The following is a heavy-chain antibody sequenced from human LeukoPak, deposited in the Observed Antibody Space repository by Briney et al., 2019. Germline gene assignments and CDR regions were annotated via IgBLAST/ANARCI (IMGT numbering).Heavy chain of an antibody. Sequence: GGSLRLSCAASGFTFSSYSMNWVRQAPGKGLEWVSYISSSSSTIYYADSVKGRFTISRDNAKNSLYLQMNSLRAEDTAVYYCARDPYGSGRGAFDIWGQGTMVTVSS. CDR1: GFTFSSYS. V-gene: IGHV3-48*04. CDR2: ISSSSSTI. CDR3: ARDPYGSGRGAFDI. J-gene: IGHJ3*02. D-gene: IGHD3-10*01.